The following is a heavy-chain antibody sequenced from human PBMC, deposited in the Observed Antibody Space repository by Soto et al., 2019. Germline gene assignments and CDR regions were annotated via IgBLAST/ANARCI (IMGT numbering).Heavy chain of an antibody. J-gene: IGHJ4*02. CDR1: GGSISSYY. V-gene: IGHV4-59*08. CDR2: IYHSGST. CDR3: ARRYCSSSSCYLDY. Sequence: ETLSLTCTVSGGSISSYYWSWIRQPPGKGLEWIGYIYHSGSTNYNPSLKSRVTISVVTSKNQFSLKLSSVTAADTAVYYCARRYCSSSSCYLDYWGQGTLVTVSS. D-gene: IGHD2-15*01.